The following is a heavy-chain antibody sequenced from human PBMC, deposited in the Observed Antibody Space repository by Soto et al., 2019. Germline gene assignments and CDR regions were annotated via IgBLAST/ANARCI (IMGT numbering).Heavy chain of an antibody. CDR2: ISLYHHST. CDR1: GYTFTDYF. J-gene: IGHJ4*02. D-gene: IGHD2-21*02. V-gene: IGHV1-46*01. Sequence: ASVKVSCKTSGYTFTDYFIHWVRQAPGQGLEWMGIISLYHHSTSYAQKFQGRLTVTNDTSTTTVYMELSSLTSEDTAVYWCARELYSCGGDCPYYMDYWGQGTLVTVSS. CDR3: ARELYSCGGDCPYYMDY.